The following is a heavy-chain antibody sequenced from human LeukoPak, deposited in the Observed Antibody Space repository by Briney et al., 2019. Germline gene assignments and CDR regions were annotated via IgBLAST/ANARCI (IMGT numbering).Heavy chain of an antibody. CDR2: ISSSSSTI. CDR3: ARVYSRRAYYYGSGSYYHLENDY. D-gene: IGHD3-10*01. V-gene: IGHV3-48*04. J-gene: IGHJ4*02. CDR1: GFTFSSYS. Sequence: QPGGSLRLSCAASGFTFSSYSMNWVRQAPGKGLEWVSYISSSSSTIYYADSVKGRFTISRDNAKNSLYLQMNSLRAEDTAVYYCARVYSRRAYYYGSGSYYHLENDYWGQGTLVTVSS.